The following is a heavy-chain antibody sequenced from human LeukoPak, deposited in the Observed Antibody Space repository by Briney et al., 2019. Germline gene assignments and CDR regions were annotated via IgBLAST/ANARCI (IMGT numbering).Heavy chain of an antibody. Sequence: SETLSLTCTVSAGSISSYYRSWIRQPPGKGLEWIGYIYYSGSTNYNPSLKSRVTISVDTSKNQFSLRLSSVTAADTAVYYCARVGTYYYGSGPSGWFDPWGQGTLVTVSS. CDR3: ARVGTYYYGSGPSGWFDP. CDR1: AGSISSYY. V-gene: IGHV4-59*01. CDR2: IYYSGST. D-gene: IGHD3-10*01. J-gene: IGHJ5*02.